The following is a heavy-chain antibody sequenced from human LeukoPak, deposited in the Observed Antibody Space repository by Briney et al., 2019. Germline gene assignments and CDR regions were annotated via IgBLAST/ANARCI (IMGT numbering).Heavy chain of an antibody. V-gene: IGHV3-30*02. J-gene: IGHJ3*02. CDR3: AKDMAVAAHDAFDI. D-gene: IGHD6-19*01. CDR1: GFTFSSYG. Sequence: PGGSLRLSCAASGFTFSSYGMHWVRQAPGKGLEWVAFIRYDGSNKYYADSVKGRLTISRDNSKNTLYLQMNSLRAEDTAVYYCAKDMAVAAHDAFDIWGQGTMVTVSS. CDR2: IRYDGSNK.